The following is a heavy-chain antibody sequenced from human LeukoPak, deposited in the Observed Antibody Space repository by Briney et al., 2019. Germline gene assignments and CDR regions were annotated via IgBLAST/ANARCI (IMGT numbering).Heavy chain of an antibody. CDR1: GGSFSGYY. CDR2: IKHSGST. J-gene: IGHJ4*02. CDR3: ARASPQENIVVVAAAYFDY. V-gene: IGHV4-34*01. D-gene: IGHD2-2*01. Sequence: WETLSLTCAVYGGSFSGYYWSWIRQPPGKGLEWIGEIKHSGSTNYNPSPKSRVTISVDTSKNQFSLKLSSVTAADTAVYYCARASPQENIVVVAAAYFDYWGQGTLVTVSS.